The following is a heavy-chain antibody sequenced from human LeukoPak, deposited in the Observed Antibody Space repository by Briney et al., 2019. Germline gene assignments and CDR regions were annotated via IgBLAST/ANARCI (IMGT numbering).Heavy chain of an antibody. V-gene: IGHV3-33*01. CDR1: GFTFSSYG. D-gene: IGHD2-15*01. CDR3: ARDLGYCSGGSCYGNHFDY. J-gene: IGHJ4*02. Sequence: GRSLRLSCAASGFTFSSYGMHWVRQAPGKGLEWVAVIWYDGSNKYYADSVKGRFTISRDNSKNTLYLQMNSLRAVDTAVYYCARDLGYCSGGSCYGNHFDYWGQGTLVTVSS. CDR2: IWYDGSNK.